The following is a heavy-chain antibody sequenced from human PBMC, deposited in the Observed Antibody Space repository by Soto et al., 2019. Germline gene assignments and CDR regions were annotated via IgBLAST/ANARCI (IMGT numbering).Heavy chain of an antibody. CDR1: GYSFSSHA. CDR3: ARGGALSTSWYWGDGLDS. D-gene: IGHD6-13*01. CDR2: IIPVFGTP. V-gene: IGHV1-69*06. J-gene: IGHJ4*02. Sequence: QVQLEQSGSEVKKSGSSVKVSCKASGYSFSSHAITWVRQAPGQGLEWMGGIIPVFGTPSYAQKFQGRVTMSAEKSTNTSSLELRSLRSEDTAVYYCARGGALSTSWYWGDGLDSWGQGTQVTVSS.